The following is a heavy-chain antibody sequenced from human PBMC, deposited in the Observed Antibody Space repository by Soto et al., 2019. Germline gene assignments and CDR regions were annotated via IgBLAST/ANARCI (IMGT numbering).Heavy chain of an antibody. D-gene: IGHD2-15*01. CDR1: GYTFTGYY. Sequence: GASVKVSCKASGYTFTGYYMHWVRQAPGQGLEWMGWINPNSGGTNYAQKFQGRVTMTRDASISTAYMELSRLRSDDTAVYYCARGGYCSGGSCYSAYYYYGMDVWRQGTTVTVSS. V-gene: IGHV1-2*02. CDR2: INPNSGGT. CDR3: ARGGYCSGGSCYSAYYYYGMDV. J-gene: IGHJ6*02.